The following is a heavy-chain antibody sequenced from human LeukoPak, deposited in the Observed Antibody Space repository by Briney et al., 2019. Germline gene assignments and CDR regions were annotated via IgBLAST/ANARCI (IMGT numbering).Heavy chain of an antibody. Sequence: ASVKVSCKASGYTFTGYYMHWVRQAPGQGLAWMGWINPNSGGTNYAQKFQGRVTMTRDTSVSTAYMELSRLRSDDTAVYYCARVARVTMVRGVWFDPWGQGTLVTVSP. D-gene: IGHD3-10*01. V-gene: IGHV1-2*02. CDR3: ARVARVTMVRGVWFDP. J-gene: IGHJ5*02. CDR1: GYTFTGYY. CDR2: INPNSGGT.